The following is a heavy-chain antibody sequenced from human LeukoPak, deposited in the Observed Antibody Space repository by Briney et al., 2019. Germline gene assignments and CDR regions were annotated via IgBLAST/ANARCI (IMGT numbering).Heavy chain of an antibody. CDR3: AKGAQVGYYYDSSGYA. J-gene: IGHJ5*02. D-gene: IGHD3-22*01. Sequence: GGSLRLSCAAPGFTFSNYAMSWVRQAPGKGLEWVSVMSGSGGSTYYADSVKGRFTISRDNSKNTLYLQMNSLRAEDTAVYYCAKGAQVGYYYDSSGYALGQGTLVTVSS. CDR2: MSGSGGST. V-gene: IGHV3-23*01. CDR1: GFTFSNYA.